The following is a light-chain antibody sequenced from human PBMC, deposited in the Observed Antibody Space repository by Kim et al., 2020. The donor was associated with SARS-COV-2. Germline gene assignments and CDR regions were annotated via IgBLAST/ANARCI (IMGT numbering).Light chain of an antibody. CDR2: GKN. CDR1: SLRSYY. J-gene: IGLJ2*01. V-gene: IGLV3-19*01. CDR3: TPGTAVVTMV. Sequence: VALGQTVRITCQGDSLRSYYASWYQQKPGQAPVLVIYGKNNRPSGIPDRFSGSSSGNTASLTITGAQAEDEADYYCTPGTAVVTMVFGGGTQLTVL.